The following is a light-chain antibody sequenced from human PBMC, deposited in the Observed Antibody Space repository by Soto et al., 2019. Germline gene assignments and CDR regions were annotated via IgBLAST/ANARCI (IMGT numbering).Light chain of an antibody. CDR1: SSDVGGYNY. V-gene: IGLV2-8*01. CDR3: QSYASSLSGVV. Sequence: QSALTQPPSASGSPGQSVTISCTGTSSDVGGYNYVSWYQQHPGKAPKLMIYEVNKRPSGVPDRFSGSKSGTSASLAITGLQAEDEADYYCQSYASSLSGVVFGGGTKLTVL. J-gene: IGLJ2*01. CDR2: EVN.